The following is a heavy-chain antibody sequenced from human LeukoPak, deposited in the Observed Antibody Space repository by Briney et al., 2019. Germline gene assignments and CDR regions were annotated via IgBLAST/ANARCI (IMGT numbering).Heavy chain of an antibody. CDR1: GYSISTGYY. D-gene: IGHD4-17*01. CDR3: ARLYGDYVYYYYMDV. Sequence: SETLSLTCTVSGYSISTGYYWDWIRQPPGKGLEWIGTFYHGGSTYYNPPLKSRVTISVDTSKNQFSLKLSSVTAADTAVYYCARLYGDYVYYYYMDVWGKGTTVTISS. CDR2: FYHGGST. J-gene: IGHJ6*03. V-gene: IGHV4-38-2*02.